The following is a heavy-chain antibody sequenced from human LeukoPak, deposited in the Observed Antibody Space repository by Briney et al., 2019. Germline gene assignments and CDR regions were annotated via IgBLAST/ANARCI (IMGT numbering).Heavy chain of an antibody. Sequence: GGSLGLSCAASGFTVSSNYMRWVRQAPGKGLEWVSVIYSGGSTYYADSVKGRFTISRDNSKNTLYLQMNSLRAEDTAVYYCARNGYYYDSSGYYGYYMDVWGKGTTVTVSS. D-gene: IGHD3-22*01. CDR1: GFTVSSNY. CDR3: ARNGYYYDSSGYYGYYMDV. V-gene: IGHV3-53*01. CDR2: IYSGGST. J-gene: IGHJ6*03.